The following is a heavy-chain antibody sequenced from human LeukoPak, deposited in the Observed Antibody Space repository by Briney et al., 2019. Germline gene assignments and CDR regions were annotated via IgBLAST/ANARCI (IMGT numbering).Heavy chain of an antibody. Sequence: GASVKVSCKASGYTFTSYDINWVRQATGQGLEWMGWMNPNRGTTGYAQKFQGRVTMTRNTSISTAYMELSSLRSEDTAVYYCARVQGIRNWFDPWGQGTLVTVSS. D-gene: IGHD1-14*01. CDR1: GYTFTSYD. V-gene: IGHV1-8*01. J-gene: IGHJ5*02. CDR3: ARVQGIRNWFDP. CDR2: MNPNRGTT.